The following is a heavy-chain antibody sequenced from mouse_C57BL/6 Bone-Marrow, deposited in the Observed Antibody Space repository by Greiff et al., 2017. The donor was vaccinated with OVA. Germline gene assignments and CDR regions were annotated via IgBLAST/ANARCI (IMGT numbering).Heavy chain of an antibody. D-gene: IGHD2-1*01. CDR3: ARSWGKYYFDY. CDR1: GYAFSSSW. J-gene: IGHJ2*01. Sequence: VQLQQSGPELVKPGASVKISCKASGYAFSSSWMNWVKQRPGTGLEWIGRIYPGDGDTNYNGKFKGKATLTADKSSSTAYMQLSSLTSEDSAVYFCARSWGKYYFDYWGQGTTLTVSS. V-gene: IGHV1-82*01. CDR2: IYPGDGDT.